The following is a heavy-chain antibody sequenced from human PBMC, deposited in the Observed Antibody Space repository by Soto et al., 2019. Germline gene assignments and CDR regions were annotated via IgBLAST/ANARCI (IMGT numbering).Heavy chain of an antibody. CDR3: ARDKGYGDYGGANSFDP. CDR2: IYYSGST. D-gene: IGHD4-17*01. Sequence: QVQLQESGPGLVKPSQTLSLTCTVSGGSISSGGYYWSWIRQHPGKGLEWIGYIYYSGSTYYNPSLKSRVTISVDTSKNPFSLKLSSVTAADTAVYYCARDKGYGDYGGANSFDPWGQGTLVTVSS. J-gene: IGHJ5*02. V-gene: IGHV4-31*03. CDR1: GGSISSGGYY.